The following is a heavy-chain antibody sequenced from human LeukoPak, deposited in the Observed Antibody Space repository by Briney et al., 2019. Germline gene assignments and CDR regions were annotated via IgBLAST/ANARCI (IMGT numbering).Heavy chain of an antibody. CDR3: APYCSSTSCYSN. D-gene: IGHD2-2*01. V-gene: IGHV3-21*01. CDR2: ISSSSSYI. J-gene: IGHJ4*02. CDR1: GFTFSSYS. Sequence: GGSLRLSCAASGFTFSSYSMNWVRQAPGKGLEWVSSISSSSSYIYYADSVKGRFTISRDNAKSSLYLQMNSLRAEDTAVYYCAPYCSSTSCYSNWGQGTLVTVSS.